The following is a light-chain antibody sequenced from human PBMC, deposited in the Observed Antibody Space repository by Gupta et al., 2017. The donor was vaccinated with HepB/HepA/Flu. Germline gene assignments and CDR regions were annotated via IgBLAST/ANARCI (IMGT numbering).Light chain of an antibody. CDR2: AS. V-gene: IGKV1-12*02. CDR3: QQANSFPFT. J-gene: IGKJ4*01. Sequence: DIQMTQSPSSVSASVGDRITITWRASQGVSNWLAWDQQQPGKAPRLLIYASRVQSGVPSRFSDSGSGTDFTLTISSRQPEDFATYYCQQANSFPFTFGGGTKVEIK. CDR1: QGVSNW.